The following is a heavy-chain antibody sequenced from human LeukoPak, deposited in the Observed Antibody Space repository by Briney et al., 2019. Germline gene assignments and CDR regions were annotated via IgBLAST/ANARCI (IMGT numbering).Heavy chain of an antibody. Sequence: GASVTVSFTVSGYTLTELSMHWVRQAPGKGMEWMGGFDPEDGATIYAQKFPGRVTMTEDTSTDTAYMELSSLRSEDTAVYYCATVVLYSGYYFDYWGQGTLVTVSS. CDR2: FDPEDGAT. CDR1: GYTLTELS. J-gene: IGHJ4*02. V-gene: IGHV1-24*01. D-gene: IGHD5-12*01. CDR3: ATVVLYSGYYFDY.